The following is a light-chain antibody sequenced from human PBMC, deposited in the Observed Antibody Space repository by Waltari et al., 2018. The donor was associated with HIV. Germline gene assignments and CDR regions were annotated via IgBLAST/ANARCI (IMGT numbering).Light chain of an antibody. CDR3: QQYHNWPPLT. CDR1: QSIGTD. J-gene: IGKJ3*01. Sequence: IFMTQSPVNVSLSPGERASFTCRASQSIGTDLAWYQYRPGQAPRLLIYDASTRAPGIAVRSSASGSGTDFTLFISGLHSEDCATYFCQQYHNWPPLTFGPGTKMEIK. CDR2: DAS. V-gene: IGKV3-15*01.